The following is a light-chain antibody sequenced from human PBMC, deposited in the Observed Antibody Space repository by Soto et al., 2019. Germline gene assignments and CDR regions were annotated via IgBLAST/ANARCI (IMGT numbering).Light chain of an antibody. CDR2: AAS. J-gene: IGKJ2*01. CDR3: QQSYSTPST. CDR1: QSISSY. Sequence: DIQMTQSPSSLSASVGDRVTITCRASQSISSYLTWYQQKPGKAPKLLIYAASSLHTGVPSRFSGSGSGTDFTLTISFRQPEDFATYYCQQSYSTPSTFGQGTKVEIK. V-gene: IGKV1-39*01.